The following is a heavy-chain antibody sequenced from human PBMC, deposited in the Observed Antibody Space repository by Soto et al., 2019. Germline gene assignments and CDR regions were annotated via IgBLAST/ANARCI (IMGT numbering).Heavy chain of an antibody. CDR1: GYTFTAYN. D-gene: IGHD2-2*01. CDR2: INPDSGGT. V-gene: IGHV1-2*02. CDR3: APATMAFDY. Sequence: RASVKVSCKASGYTFTAYNMHWVRQAPGQGLEWMGWINPDSGGTEYAQKFQGRVTMTTDTSISTAYMELSRMTSEDTAVYYCAPATMAFDYWGQGALVTVSS. J-gene: IGHJ4*02.